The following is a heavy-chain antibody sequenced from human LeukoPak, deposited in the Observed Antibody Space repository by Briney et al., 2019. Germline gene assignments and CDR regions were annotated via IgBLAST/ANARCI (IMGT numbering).Heavy chain of an antibody. Sequence: GSLRLSCTASGFPFIEYSMNWVRQAPGKGLEWISYIGIDSGNTKYADSVRGRFAISADKAKNSLYLQMNGLRVEDTAVYYCARDHNYAFDNWGQGTLVSVAS. D-gene: IGHD1-1*01. CDR2: IGIDSGNT. V-gene: IGHV3-48*01. CDR1: GFPFIEYS. J-gene: IGHJ4*02. CDR3: ARDHNYAFDN.